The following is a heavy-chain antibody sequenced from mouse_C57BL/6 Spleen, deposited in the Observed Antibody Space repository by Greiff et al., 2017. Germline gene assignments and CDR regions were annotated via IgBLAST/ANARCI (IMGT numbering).Heavy chain of an antibody. CDR1: GYTFTSYW. CDR3: ARSYYYGRYWYFDV. V-gene: IGHV1-53*01. D-gene: IGHD1-1*01. CDR2: INPSNGGT. J-gene: IGHJ1*03. Sequence: VQLQQSGTELVKPGASVKLSCKASGYTFTSYWMHWVKQRPGQGLEWIGNINPSNGGTNYNEKFKSKATLTVDKSSSTAYMQLSSLTSEDSAVYYCARSYYYGRYWYFDVWGTGTTVTVSS.